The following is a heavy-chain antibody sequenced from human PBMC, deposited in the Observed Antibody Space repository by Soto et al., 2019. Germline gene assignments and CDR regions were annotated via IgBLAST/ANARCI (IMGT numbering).Heavy chain of an antibody. D-gene: IGHD6-19*01. CDR1: GFTFSSYG. CDR2: ISYDGSNK. Sequence: QVQLVESGGGVVQPGRSLRLSCAASGFTFSSYGMHWVRQAPGKGLEWVAVISYDGSNKYYADSVKGRFTISRDNSKNTLYLQMNSLRAEDTAVYYCAKDAGYSSGWYFTHFGSGHFDYWGQGTLVTVSS. J-gene: IGHJ4*02. V-gene: IGHV3-30*18. CDR3: AKDAGYSSGWYFTHFGSGHFDY.